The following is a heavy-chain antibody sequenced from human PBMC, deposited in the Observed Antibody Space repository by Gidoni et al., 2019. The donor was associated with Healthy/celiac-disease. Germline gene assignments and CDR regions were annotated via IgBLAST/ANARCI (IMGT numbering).Heavy chain of an antibody. J-gene: IGHJ4*02. CDR3: TTDKGGGSYYRIDY. V-gene: IGHV3-15*01. CDR2: IKSKTDGGTT. CDR1: GFTFSNAW. Sequence: EVQLVESGGGLVKPGGSLRLSCAASGFTFSNAWMSWVRQAPGKGLEWVGRIKSKTDGGTTDYAAPVKGRFTISRDDSKNTLYLQMNSLKTEDTAVYYCTTDKGGGSYYRIDYWGQGTLVTVSS. D-gene: IGHD1-26*01.